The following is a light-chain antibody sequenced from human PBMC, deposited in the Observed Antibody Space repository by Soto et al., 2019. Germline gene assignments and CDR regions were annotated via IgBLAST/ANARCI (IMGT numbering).Light chain of an antibody. CDR3: QQYGSSPWT. J-gene: IGKJ1*01. CDR2: GAS. CDR1: QSVSNNY. Sequence: EIFLTQSPCTLSLSAVEIVTFSCRASQSVSNNYLAWYQQKPGQAPRLLIYGASSRATGIPDRFSGSGSGTDFTLTISRLEPEDFAVYYCQQYGSSPWTFGQGTKVDIK. V-gene: IGKV3-20*01.